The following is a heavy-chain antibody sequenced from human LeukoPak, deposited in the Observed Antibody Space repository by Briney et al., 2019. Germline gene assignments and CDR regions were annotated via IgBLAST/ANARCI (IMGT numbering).Heavy chain of an antibody. J-gene: IGHJ4*02. CDR3: ARNSGTNFDY. CDR2: ISGDGSST. CDR1: GFTFSTSW. V-gene: IGHV3-74*01. D-gene: IGHD1-1*01. Sequence: GGSLRLSCATSGFTFSTSWMHWVRQAPGKGLVWVSRISGDGSSTNYADSVKGRFTISGDNAENTLYLQMNSLRAEDTAVYYCARNSGTNFDYWGQGTLVTVSS.